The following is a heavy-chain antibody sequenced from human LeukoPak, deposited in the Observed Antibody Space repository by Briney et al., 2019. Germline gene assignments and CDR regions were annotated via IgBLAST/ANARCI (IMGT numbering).Heavy chain of an antibody. CDR1: GYSFTNYW. CDR2: IHPGDSNT. J-gene: IGHJ4*02. CDR3: ARRRGDTVGGPDY. V-gene: IGHV5-51*01. Sequence: GESLKISCQGSGYSFTNYWIVWVRQMPGQGLEYMGIIHPGDSNTKYSPSFEGQVIISVDKSISTAYLQWSSLKASDSAIYYCARRRGDTVGGPDYWGQGTLVTVSS. D-gene: IGHD4-23*01.